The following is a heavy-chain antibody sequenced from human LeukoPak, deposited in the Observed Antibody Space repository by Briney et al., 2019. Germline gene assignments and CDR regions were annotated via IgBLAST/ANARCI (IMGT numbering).Heavy chain of an antibody. V-gene: IGHV4-61*02. J-gene: IGHJ4*02. CDR1: GGSISSGSYY. D-gene: IGHD3-22*01. Sequence: SETLSFTCTVSGGSISSGSYYWSWIRQPAGKGLEWIGRIYTSGSTNYNPSLKSRVTISVDTSKNQFSLKLSSVTAADTAVYYCARTVTYYYDSSGYRGYYFDYWGQGTLVTVSS. CDR2: IYTSGST. CDR3: ARTVTYYYDSSGYRGYYFDY.